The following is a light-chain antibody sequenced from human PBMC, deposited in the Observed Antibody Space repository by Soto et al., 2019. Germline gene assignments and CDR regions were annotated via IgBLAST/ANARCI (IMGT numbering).Light chain of an antibody. Sequence: EIVLTQSPGTLSLSPGERATLSCRASQSVSSSNLAWYQQKPGQAPRILIYGASSRATGIPDRFSGSGSGTDFTLTISRLEPEDFAVYYCQQYGSSPNTFGQGTKVEIK. CDR3: QQYGSSPNT. J-gene: IGKJ1*01. V-gene: IGKV3-20*01. CDR2: GAS. CDR1: QSVSSSN.